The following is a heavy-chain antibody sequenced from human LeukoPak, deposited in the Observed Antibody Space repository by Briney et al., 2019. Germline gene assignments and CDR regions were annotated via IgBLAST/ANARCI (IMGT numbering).Heavy chain of an antibody. J-gene: IGHJ5*02. CDR1: GGSFSSYY. CDR2: IYYSGST. CDR3: ARERRGAYSSSWYWFDP. Sequence: SETLSLTCTVSGGSFSSYYWSWIRQPPGKGLEWIGYIYYSGSTNYNPSLKSRVTISVDTSKNQFSLKLSSVTAADTAVYYCARERRGAYSSSWYWFDPWGQGTLVTVSS. V-gene: IGHV4-59*01. D-gene: IGHD6-13*01.